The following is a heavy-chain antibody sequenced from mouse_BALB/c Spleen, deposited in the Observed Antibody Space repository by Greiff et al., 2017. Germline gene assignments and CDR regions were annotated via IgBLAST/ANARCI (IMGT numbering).Heavy chain of an antibody. D-gene: IGHD3-1*01. CDR3: TMGFGDY. CDR2: IRLKSDNYAT. Sequence: DAHLVESGGGLVQPGGSMKLSCVASGFTFSSYWMSWVRQSPEKGLEWVAEIRLKSDNYATHYAESVKGKFTISRDDSKSRLYLQMNSLRAEDTGIYYCTMGFGDYWGQGTTLTVSS. CDR1: GFTFSSYW. J-gene: IGHJ2*01. V-gene: IGHV6-6*02.